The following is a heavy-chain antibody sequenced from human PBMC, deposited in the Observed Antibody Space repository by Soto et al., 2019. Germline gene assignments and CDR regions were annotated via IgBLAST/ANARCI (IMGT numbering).Heavy chain of an antibody. CDR2: ISGSGGST. CDR3: AKRGVGDDWFSYYFDY. CDR1: GFTFSSYA. J-gene: IGHJ4*02. D-gene: IGHD3-9*01. Sequence: GGSLRLSCAASGFTFSSYAMSWVRQAPGKGLEWVSAISGSGGSTYYADSVKGRFTISRDNSKNTLYLQMNSLRAEDTAVYYCAKRGVGDDWFSYYFDYWGQGTLVTVSS. V-gene: IGHV3-23*01.